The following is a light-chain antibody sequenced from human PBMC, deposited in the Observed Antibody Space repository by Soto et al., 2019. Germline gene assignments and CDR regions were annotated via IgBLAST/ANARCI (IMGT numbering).Light chain of an antibody. V-gene: IGKV1-33*01. CDR3: QHFDNLPLS. J-gene: IGKJ3*01. Sequence: DIQMTQSPPSLSASVGDRVTITCQASQDISNYLNWYQQNLGKAPKLLIYDASNLETGVPSRFSGSGSGTHFTFTITSLQPEDSATYYCQHFDNLPLSFGPGTKVHIK. CDR1: QDISNY. CDR2: DAS.